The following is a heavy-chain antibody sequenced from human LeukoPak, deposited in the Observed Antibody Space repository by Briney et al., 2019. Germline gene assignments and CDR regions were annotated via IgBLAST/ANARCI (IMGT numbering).Heavy chain of an antibody. J-gene: IGHJ4*02. D-gene: IGHD3-22*01. CDR3: ASGSGYYGVSLTPFDY. V-gene: IGHV1-46*01. CDR1: GYTFTSYY. Sequence: GASVKVSCKASGYTFTSYYMHWVRQAPGQGLEWMGIINPSGGSTSYAQKFQGRVTMTRDTSTSTVYMELSGLRSEDTAVYYCASGSGYYGVSLTPFDYWGQGTLVTVSS. CDR2: INPSGGST.